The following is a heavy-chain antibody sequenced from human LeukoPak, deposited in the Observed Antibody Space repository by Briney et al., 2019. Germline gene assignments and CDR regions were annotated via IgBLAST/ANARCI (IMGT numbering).Heavy chain of an antibody. V-gene: IGHV3-53*01. CDR2: IYSGGNT. CDR1: GFTVSSNS. Sequence: GGPLRLSCTVSGFTVSSNSMSWVRQAPGKGLEWVSFIYSGGNTHYSDSVKGRFTISRDNSRNTLYLQMNSLRAEDTAVYYCARRAGEYSHPYDYWGQGTLVTVSS. D-gene: IGHD4-17*01. CDR3: ARRAGEYSHPYDY. J-gene: IGHJ4*02.